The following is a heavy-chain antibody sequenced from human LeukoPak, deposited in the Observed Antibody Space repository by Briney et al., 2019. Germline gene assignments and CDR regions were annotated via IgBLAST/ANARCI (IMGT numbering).Heavy chain of an antibody. D-gene: IGHD6-13*01. Sequence: GGSLRLSCAASGFSLSSSGMHWVRQAPGKGLEWVAFIRHDGSDKYYADSVKGRFTISRDNSKNTLYLQMSSLRAEDTAVYYCARDYTRRWGIAAAGDYYYYMDVWGKGTTVTVSS. CDR3: ARDYTRRWGIAAAGDYYYYMDV. CDR1: GFSLSSSG. V-gene: IGHV3-30*02. CDR2: IRHDGSDK. J-gene: IGHJ6*03.